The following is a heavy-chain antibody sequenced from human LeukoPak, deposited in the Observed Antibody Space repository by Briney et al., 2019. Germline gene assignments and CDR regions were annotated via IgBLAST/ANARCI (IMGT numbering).Heavy chain of an antibody. V-gene: IGHV4-34*01. CDR3: ARSNYGSGSYYVN. D-gene: IGHD3-10*01. CDR2: INHRGST. CDR1: GGSFSGYY. Sequence: SETLSLTCAVYGGSFSGYYWSWIRQPPGKGLEWIGEINHRGSTNYNPSLKSRVTVSLDTSKNQFSLKLTSVTAADTAVYYCARSNYGSGSYYVNWGQGTLVAASS. J-gene: IGHJ4*02.